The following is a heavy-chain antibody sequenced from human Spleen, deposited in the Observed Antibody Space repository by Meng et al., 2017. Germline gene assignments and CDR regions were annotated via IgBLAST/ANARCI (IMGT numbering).Heavy chain of an antibody. Sequence: SETLSLTCTVSGGSISSGGYYWSWIRQHPGKGLEWIGRIYTSGSTNYNPSLKSRVTMSVDTSKHEFSLTLSSVTAADTAVYYCARDGFGYGSGSYYPYYFDYWGQGTLVTVSS. J-gene: IGHJ4*02. CDR1: GGSISSGGYY. CDR3: ARDGFGYGSGSYYPYYFDY. D-gene: IGHD3-10*01. CDR2: IYTSGST. V-gene: IGHV4-61*02.